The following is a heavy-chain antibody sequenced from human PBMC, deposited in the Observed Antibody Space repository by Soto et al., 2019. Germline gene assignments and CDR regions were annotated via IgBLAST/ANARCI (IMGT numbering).Heavy chain of an antibody. CDR3: ASAPMERYFDWYFDH. CDR1: GFTFRSHA. CDR2: ISGTGGTT. J-gene: IGHJ4*02. Sequence: EVQLLESGGGLVQPGGSLRLSCVGSGFTFRSHALTWVRQSPGKGLEWVAGISGTGGTTYYGDSMRGRFTISRDNSKETLNLQMDSLRPEDTAIYFCASAPMERYFDWYFDHWGQGSLVIVTS. V-gene: IGHV3-23*01. D-gene: IGHD3-9*01.